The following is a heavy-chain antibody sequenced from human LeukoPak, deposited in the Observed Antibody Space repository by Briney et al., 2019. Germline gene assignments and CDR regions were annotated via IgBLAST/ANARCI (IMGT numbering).Heavy chain of an antibody. D-gene: IGHD6-13*01. CDR1: GGSISSSNW. CDR2: IYHSGST. Sequence: PSETLSLTCAVSGGSISSSNWWSWVRQPPGKGLEWIGEIYHSGSTNYNPSLKSRVTISVDKSKNQFSLKLSSVTAADTAVYYCASPSSSWYRYFDYWGQGTLVTVSS. J-gene: IGHJ4*02. V-gene: IGHV4-4*02. CDR3: ASPSSSWYRYFDY.